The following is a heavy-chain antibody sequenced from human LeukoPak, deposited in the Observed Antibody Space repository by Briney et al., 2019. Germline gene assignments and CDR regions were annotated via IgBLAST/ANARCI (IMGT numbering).Heavy chain of an antibody. D-gene: IGHD4-17*01. V-gene: IGHV3-53*01. CDR3: AKEHDYGDYEYAFDI. CDR2: IYSGGNT. J-gene: IGHJ3*02. Sequence: QSGGSLRLSCAASGFTVSSNYMTWVRQAPGKGLEWVSGIYSGGNTYYADSVKGRFTISRDNSKNTLYLQMNSLRAEDTAVYYCAKEHDYGDYEYAFDIWGQGTMVTVSS. CDR1: GFTVSSNY.